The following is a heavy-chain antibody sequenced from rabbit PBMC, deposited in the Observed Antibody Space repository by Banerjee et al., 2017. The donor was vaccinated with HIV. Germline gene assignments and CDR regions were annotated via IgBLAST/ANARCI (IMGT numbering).Heavy chain of an antibody. V-gene: IGHV1S45*01. Sequence: QEQLVESGGGLVQPEGSLTLTCTASGFSFSSSYWICWVRQAPGKGLEWIGCIYAGVSDTTYYASWAQGRFTISKTSSTTVTLQMTSLTAADTATYFCVRAGYAAYGYINSGMDLWGPGTLVTVS. CDR2: IYAGVSDTT. CDR1: GFSFSSSYW. J-gene: IGHJ6*01. D-gene: IGHD6-1*01. CDR3: VRAGYAAYGYINSGMDL.